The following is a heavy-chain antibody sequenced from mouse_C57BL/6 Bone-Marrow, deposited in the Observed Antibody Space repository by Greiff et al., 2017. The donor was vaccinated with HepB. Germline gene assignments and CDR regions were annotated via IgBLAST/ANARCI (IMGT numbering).Heavy chain of an antibody. V-gene: IGHV7-3*01. J-gene: IGHJ1*03. CDR2: IRNKANGYTT. Sequence: EVKLMESGGGLVQPGGSLSLSCAASGFTFTDYYMSWVRQPPGKALEWLGFIRNKANGYTTEYSASVKGRFTISRDNSQSILYLQMKALRAEDSATYYCASRYGNYDWYFDVWGTGTTVTVSS. D-gene: IGHD2-1*01. CDR1: GFTFTDYY. CDR3: ASRYGNYDWYFDV.